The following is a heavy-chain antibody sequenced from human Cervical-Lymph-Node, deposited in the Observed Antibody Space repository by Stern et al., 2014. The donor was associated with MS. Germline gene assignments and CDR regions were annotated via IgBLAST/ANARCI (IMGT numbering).Heavy chain of an antibody. CDR1: GYTFTTYV. J-gene: IGHJ5*02. D-gene: IGHD6-19*01. V-gene: IGHV1-3*01. CDR2: INAGGGNT. Sequence: VQLVESGAEVKEPGASVKVSCKASGYTFTTYVIHWVRQAPGHRLEWMGWINAGGGNTIYSQTFQGRITLTRDTSANTAYMELSSLRSEDTAVYYCARGAETGQSWFDPWGQGTLVTVSS. CDR3: ARGAETGQSWFDP.